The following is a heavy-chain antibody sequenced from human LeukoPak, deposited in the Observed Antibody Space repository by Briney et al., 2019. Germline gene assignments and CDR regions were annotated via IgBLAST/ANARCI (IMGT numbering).Heavy chain of an antibody. CDR3: ARRDIVVVPAAMVDAFDI. V-gene: IGHV5-51*01. Sequence: GESLKISCEAPGYIYWIGWVRQMPGKGLEWVGIIYPGDSDTRYSPSFQGQVTISADKSISTAYLQWSSLKASDTAMYYCARRDIVVVPAAMVDAFDIWGQGTMVTVSS. D-gene: IGHD2-2*01. CDR1: GYIYW. J-gene: IGHJ3*02. CDR2: IYPGDSDT.